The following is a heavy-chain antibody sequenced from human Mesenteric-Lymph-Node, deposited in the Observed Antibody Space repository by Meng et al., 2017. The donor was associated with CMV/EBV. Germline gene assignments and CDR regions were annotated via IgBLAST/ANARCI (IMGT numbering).Heavy chain of an antibody. CDR3: ARVGSATDY. CDR1: GFTFSDYY. Sequence: GGSLRLSCAASGFTFSDYYMNWVRQAPGKGLEWVSYITTSGSTIYYADSVKGRFTISRDDAKNSLYLQMDSLRAEDTAVYYCARVGSATDYWGQGTLVTVSS. CDR2: ITTSGSTI. V-gene: IGHV3-11*01. J-gene: IGHJ4*02. D-gene: IGHD6-25*01.